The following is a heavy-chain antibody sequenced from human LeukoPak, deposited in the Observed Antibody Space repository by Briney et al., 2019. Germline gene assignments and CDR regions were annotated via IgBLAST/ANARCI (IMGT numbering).Heavy chain of an antibody. CDR3: ARDAGQWLAQYYFDY. J-gene: IGHJ4*02. D-gene: IGHD6-19*01. Sequence: GGSLRLSCAASGFTVSSNYMNWVRQAPGKGLEWVSSISSSSSYIYYADSVKGRFTISRDNAKNSLYLQMNSLRAEDTAVYYCARDAGQWLAQYYFDYWGQGTLVTVSS. CDR2: ISSSSSYI. V-gene: IGHV3-21*01. CDR1: GFTVSSNY.